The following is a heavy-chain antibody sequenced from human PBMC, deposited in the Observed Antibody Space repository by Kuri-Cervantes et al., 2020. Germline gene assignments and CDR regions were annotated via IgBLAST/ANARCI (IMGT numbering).Heavy chain of an antibody. Sequence: GESLKISCAASGFTFSSYGMHWVRQAPGKGLEWVAVISYDGSNKYYADSVKGRFTIPRDNSKNTLYLQMNSLRAEDTAVYYCAKVPVLGGQYFDYWGQGTLVTVSS. V-gene: IGHV3-30*18. J-gene: IGHJ4*02. CDR3: AKVPVLGGQYFDY. CDR1: GFTFSSYG. D-gene: IGHD2-8*02. CDR2: ISYDGSNK.